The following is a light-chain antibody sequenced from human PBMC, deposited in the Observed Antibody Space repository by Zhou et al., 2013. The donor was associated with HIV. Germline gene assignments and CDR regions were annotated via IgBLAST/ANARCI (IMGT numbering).Light chain of an antibody. V-gene: IGKV1D-12*01. CDR2: GAS. J-gene: IGKJ4*01. CDR3: LQTYRTPPT. Sequence: DIQMTQSPSSVSASVGDRITITCRASQGISKWLAWYQQKPGKAPKLLIYGASSLQSGVPSRFSGSGFGTDFTLTINRLHPEDFATYYCLQTYRTPPTFGGGTKVEVK. CDR1: QGISKW.